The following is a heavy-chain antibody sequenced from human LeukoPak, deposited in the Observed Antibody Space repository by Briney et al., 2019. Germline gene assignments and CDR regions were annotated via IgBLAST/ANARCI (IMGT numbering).Heavy chain of an antibody. CDR3: ARDSCLTMVRGVIVYYYYGMDV. CDR1: GFTFSSYW. D-gene: IGHD3-10*01. V-gene: IGHV3-7*03. J-gene: IGHJ6*04. Sequence: PGGSLRLSCAASGFTFSSYWMSWVRQAPGKGLEWVANIKQGGSEKYYVDSVKGRFTISRDNAKNSLYLQMNSLRAEDTAVYYCARDSCLTMVRGVIVYYYYGMDVWGKGTTVTVSS. CDR2: IKQGGSEK.